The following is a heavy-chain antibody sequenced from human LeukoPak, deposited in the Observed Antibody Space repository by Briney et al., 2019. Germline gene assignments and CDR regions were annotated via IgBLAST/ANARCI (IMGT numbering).Heavy chain of an antibody. D-gene: IGHD3-22*01. CDR1: GFTFSSYA. V-gene: IGHV3-23*01. J-gene: IGHJ3*02. CDR3: AKDRNTMIVVDPYDAFDI. CDR2: ISGSGGST. Sequence: PGGFLRLSCAASGFTFSSYAMSWVRQAPGKGLEWVSAISGSGGSTYYADSVKGRFTISRDNSKNTLYLQMNSLRAEDTAVYYCAKDRNTMIVVDPYDAFDIWGQGTMVTVSS.